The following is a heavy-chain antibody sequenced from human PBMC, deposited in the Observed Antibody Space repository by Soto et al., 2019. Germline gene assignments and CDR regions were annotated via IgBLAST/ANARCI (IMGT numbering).Heavy chain of an antibody. V-gene: IGHV1-8*01. Sequence: ASVKVSCKASGYTFTSYDINWVRQATGQGLEWMGWMNPNSGNTGYAQKFQGRVTMTRSTSINTAYMELSSLRSEDTAVYYCATGSTSWMNWFDPWGQGTLVTVSA. CDR2: MNPNSGNT. CDR1: GYTFTSYD. J-gene: IGHJ5*02. D-gene: IGHD2-2*01. CDR3: ATGSTSWMNWFDP.